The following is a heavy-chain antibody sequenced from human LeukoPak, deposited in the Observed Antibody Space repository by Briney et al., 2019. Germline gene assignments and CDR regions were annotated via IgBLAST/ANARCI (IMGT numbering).Heavy chain of an antibody. CDR1: GYTFTSYY. CDR2: INPSGGST. D-gene: IGHD6-13*01. V-gene: IGHV1-46*01. J-gene: IGHJ4*02. Sequence: GASVKVSCKASGYTFTSYYMHWVRQAPGQGLEWMGIINPSGGSTSYAQKFQGRVTITADESTSTAYMELSSLRSEDTAVYYCARGYERYSSSWYFGYWGQGTLVTVSS. CDR3: ARGYERYSSSWYFGY.